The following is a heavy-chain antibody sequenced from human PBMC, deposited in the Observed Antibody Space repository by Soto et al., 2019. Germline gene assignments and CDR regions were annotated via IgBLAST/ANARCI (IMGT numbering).Heavy chain of an antibody. CDR1: GGSFSGYY. V-gene: IGHV4-34*01. J-gene: IGHJ6*02. Sequence: SETLSLTCAVYGGSFSGYYWSWIRQPPGKGLEWIGEINHSGSTNYNPSLKSRVTISVDTSKNQFSLKLSSVTAADTAVYYCARARVVAATLGVYYYYGMDVWCQGTTVTVSS. CDR2: INHSGST. CDR3: ARARVVAATLGVYYYYGMDV. D-gene: IGHD2-15*01.